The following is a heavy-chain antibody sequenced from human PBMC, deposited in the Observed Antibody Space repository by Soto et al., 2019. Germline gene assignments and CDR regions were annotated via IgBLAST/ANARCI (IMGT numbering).Heavy chain of an antibody. CDR1: VFTFNNYG. CDR2: ITGGTRTT. CDR3: ARPFGTDYQWGGFDV. D-gene: IGHD3-16*01. Sequence: EVQLLESGGGLAQPWGSLRLSCAASVFTFNNYGMNWVRQAPGKGLEWVSAITGGTRTTYYADSVKGRFTISRDNANNAMYLQMDSLRAEDTAVYYCARPFGTDYQWGGFDVWGRGTMVTVSS. V-gene: IGHV3-23*01. J-gene: IGHJ3*01.